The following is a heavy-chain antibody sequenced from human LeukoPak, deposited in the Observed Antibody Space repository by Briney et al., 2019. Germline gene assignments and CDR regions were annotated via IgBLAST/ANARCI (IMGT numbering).Heavy chain of an antibody. CDR3: ARDGYNYGQYYYYYYMDV. Sequence: GGSLRLSCAASGFTFSSYWMSWVRQAPGKGLEWVANIKQDGSEKYYVDSVKGRFTISRDNAKNSLHLQMNSLRAEDTAVYYCARDGYNYGQYYYYYYMDVWGKGTTVTVSS. D-gene: IGHD5-18*01. CDR2: IKQDGSEK. CDR1: GFTFSSYW. V-gene: IGHV3-7*01. J-gene: IGHJ6*03.